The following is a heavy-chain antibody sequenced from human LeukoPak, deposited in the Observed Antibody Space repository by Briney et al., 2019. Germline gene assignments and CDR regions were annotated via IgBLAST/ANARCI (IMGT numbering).Heavy chain of an antibody. CDR2: ISSSGSNI. D-gene: IGHD2-2*01. CDR3: AGWHCSSTSYKDYDARIDV. V-gene: IGHV3-48*03. CDR1: GFTFSSYE. J-gene: IGHJ6*02. Sequence: GGSLRPSCAASGFTFSSYEMNWVRQAPGKGLEWVSYISSSGSNIYYADSVKGRFTISRDNAKNSLYLQMNSLRAEDTAVYYCAGWHCSSTSYKDYDARIDVWDQGTTVTVS.